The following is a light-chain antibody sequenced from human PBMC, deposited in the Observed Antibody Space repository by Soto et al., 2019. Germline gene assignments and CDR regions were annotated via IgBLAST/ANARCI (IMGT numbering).Light chain of an antibody. CDR2: GAS. CDR1: QSVSSNN. J-gene: IGKJ5*01. CDR3: QQYGTSPRT. Sequence: EIVLTQSPGTLSLSPGERATLSRRASQSVSSNNLAWYQQKLGRAPRLLISGASRRATGIPDRFSGSGSGTDFTLTITSLEPEDFAVYYCQQYGTSPRTFGQGTRLEIK. V-gene: IGKV3-20*01.